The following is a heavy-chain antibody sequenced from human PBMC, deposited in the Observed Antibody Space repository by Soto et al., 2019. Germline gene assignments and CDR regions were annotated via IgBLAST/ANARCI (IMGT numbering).Heavy chain of an antibody. CDR3: ARALYYHGSGRPGNWLDP. CDR2: ISYSGTT. J-gene: IGHJ5*02. Sequence: QVQLQESGPGLVKPSQTLSLTCTVSRGSVSSDAYYWSWIRQPPGKGPEWIGYISYSGTTYYNPSLKSRVTISVDTSKNQFSLKLNSVTAADTAVYYCARALYYHGSGRPGNWLDPWGQGTLVTVSS. D-gene: IGHD3-10*01. CDR1: RGSVSSDAYY. V-gene: IGHV4-30-4*01.